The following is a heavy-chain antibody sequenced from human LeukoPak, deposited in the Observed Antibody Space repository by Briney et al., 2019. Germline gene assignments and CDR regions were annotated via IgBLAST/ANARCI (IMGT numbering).Heavy chain of an antibody. CDR3: ARDPLWFGELPTLADY. CDR2: ISSSSSTI. CDR1: GFTFSSYS. D-gene: IGHD3-10*01. Sequence: GGSLRLSCAASGFTFSSYSMTWVRQAPGKGLEWVSHISSSSSTIYYADSVKGRFTISRDNAKNSLYLQMNSLRAEDTAVYYCARDPLWFGELPTLADYWGQGTLVTVSS. J-gene: IGHJ4*02. V-gene: IGHV3-48*01.